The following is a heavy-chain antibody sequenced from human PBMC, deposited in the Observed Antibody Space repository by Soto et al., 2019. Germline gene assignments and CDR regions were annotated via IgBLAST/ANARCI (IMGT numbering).Heavy chain of an antibody. CDR2: ISYDGSLQ. Sequence: QAQLVESGGGVVQSGRSLRLSCAASGFAFSSYGMHWVRQAPGTGLEWVAVISYDGSLQHYADSVKGRFTISRDNAKNMVLLQMSSLRAEDTAGYYCVSDRGYGHASVPYSWGQGTLVSVSS. J-gene: IGHJ4*02. CDR1: GFAFSSYG. D-gene: IGHD5-18*01. CDR3: VSDRGYGHASVPYS. V-gene: IGHV3-30*03.